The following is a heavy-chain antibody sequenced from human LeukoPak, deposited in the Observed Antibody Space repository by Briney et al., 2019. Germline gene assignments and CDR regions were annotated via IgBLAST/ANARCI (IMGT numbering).Heavy chain of an antibody. CDR3: AKDIEGSGYWATNFDY. CDR2: ISWNSGSI. Sequence: PGGSLRLSRAASGFTVDDYSMHCVRQAPGKGLEWVSGISWNSGSIGYADSVKGRFTISRDNAKNSLYLQMNSLRAEDTALYYCAKDIEGSGYWATNFDYWGQGTLVTVSS. D-gene: IGHD3-22*01. J-gene: IGHJ4*02. CDR1: GFTVDDYS. V-gene: IGHV3-9*01.